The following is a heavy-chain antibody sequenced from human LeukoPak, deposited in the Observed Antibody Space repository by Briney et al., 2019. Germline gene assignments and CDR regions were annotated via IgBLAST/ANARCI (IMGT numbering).Heavy chain of an antibody. D-gene: IGHD3-16*02. J-gene: IGHJ4*02. CDR3: ARVQETTLSGRDY. V-gene: IGHV1-2*02. CDR2: INPNSGGT. CDR1: GYTFTGYY. Sequence: GASVKVSCKASGYTFTGYYMHWVRQAPGQGLEWMGWINPNSGGTNYAQKFQGRVTMTRDTSISTAYMELSRLRSDDTAVYYCARVQETTLSGRDYWGQGTLVTVSS.